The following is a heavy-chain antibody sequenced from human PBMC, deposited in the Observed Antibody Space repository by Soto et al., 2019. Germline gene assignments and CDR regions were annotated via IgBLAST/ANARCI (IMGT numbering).Heavy chain of an antibody. Sequence: GGSLRLSCAASGFTVSSNYMSWVRRAPGKGLEWVSVIYSGGSTYYADSVKGRFPISRHNSKNTLYLQMNSLRAEDTAVYYCARELAPGTTDYWGQGTLVTVSS. CDR3: ARELAPGTTDY. V-gene: IGHV3-53*04. CDR2: IYSGGST. D-gene: IGHD1-7*01. J-gene: IGHJ4*02. CDR1: GFTVSSNY.